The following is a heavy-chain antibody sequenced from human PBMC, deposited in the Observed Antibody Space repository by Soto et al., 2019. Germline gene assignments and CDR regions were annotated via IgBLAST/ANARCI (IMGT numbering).Heavy chain of an antibody. D-gene: IGHD4-4*01. CDR2: IKSKTDGGTT. Sequence: EVQLVESGGGLVKPGGSLRLSCAASGFTFSNAWMSWVRQAPGKGLEWVGRIKSKTDGGTTDYAAPVKGRFTISRDDSKNTLYLQMNSLKTEDAAVYGGTTVATTVTKSDYYYYYYMDVWGKGTTVTVSS. CDR3: TTVATTVTKSDYYYYYYMDV. J-gene: IGHJ6*03. V-gene: IGHV3-15*01. CDR1: GFTFSNAW.